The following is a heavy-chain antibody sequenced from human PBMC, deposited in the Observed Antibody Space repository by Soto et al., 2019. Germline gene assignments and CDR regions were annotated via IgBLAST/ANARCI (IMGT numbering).Heavy chain of an antibody. CDR3: AKVNMSPKNYGMDV. CDR1: GFTFSSYA. CDR2: ISGSGGST. Sequence: EGSLRLSCAASGFTFSSYAMSWVRQAPGKGLEWVSAISGSGGSTYYADSVKGRFTISRDNSKNTLYLQMNSLRAEDTAVYYCAKVNMSPKNYGMDVWGQGTTVTVSS. J-gene: IGHJ6*02. V-gene: IGHV3-23*01.